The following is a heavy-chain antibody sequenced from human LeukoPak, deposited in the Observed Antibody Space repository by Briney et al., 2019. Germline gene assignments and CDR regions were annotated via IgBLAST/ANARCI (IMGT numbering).Heavy chain of an antibody. J-gene: IGHJ4*02. D-gene: IGHD3-10*01. CDR1: GFPFSSYE. Sequence: GGSLRLSCAAPGFPFSSYEMTWVPKAPGKGLGGVSYISSSGSTIYYADSVKGRFTISRDNAKNSLYLQMNSLRAEDTAVYYCARWSYYGSGNIDYWGQGTLVTVSS. CDR3: ARWSYYGSGNIDY. V-gene: IGHV3-48*03. CDR2: ISSSGSTI.